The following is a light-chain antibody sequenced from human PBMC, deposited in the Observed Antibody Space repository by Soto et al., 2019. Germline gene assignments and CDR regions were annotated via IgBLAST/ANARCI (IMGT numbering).Light chain of an antibody. J-gene: IGLJ1*01. CDR3: ASYAGSRTYV. V-gene: IGLV2-23*02. CDR1: SDIGNYNL. CDR2: EVT. Sequence: QSVLTQPPSVSGAPGHRVTISCSGSDIGNYNLVSWYQHLPGRAPKLLIFEVTMRPSGISDRFSGSKSASTASLTISGLQAEDEGDYYCASYAGSRTYVFGSGTKVTVL.